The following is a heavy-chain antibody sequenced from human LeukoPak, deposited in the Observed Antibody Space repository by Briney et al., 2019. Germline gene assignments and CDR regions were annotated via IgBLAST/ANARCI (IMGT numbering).Heavy chain of an antibody. CDR2: IWYGGSNK. CDR3: AKDSNPYSSSWYFDY. D-gene: IGHD6-13*01. CDR1: GFTFSSYG. J-gene: IGHJ4*02. V-gene: IGHV3-30*02. Sequence: GGSLRLSCAASGFTFSSYGMHWVRQAPGKGLEWVAVIWYGGSNKYYADSVKGRFTISRDNSKNTLYLQMNSLRAEDTAVYYCAKDSNPYSSSWYFDYWGQGTLVTVSS.